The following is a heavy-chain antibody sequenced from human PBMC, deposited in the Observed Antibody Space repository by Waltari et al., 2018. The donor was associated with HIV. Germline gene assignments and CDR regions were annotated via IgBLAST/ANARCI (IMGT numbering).Heavy chain of an antibody. D-gene: IGHD6-19*01. V-gene: IGHV3-74*01. Sequence: EAQLVESGGGSVQPGGSLRLSCVASGFTFSNYWMHWVRQAPGKGLVCVARINSDGTRTTCADSVQCRFTISRDNAKSTLYLQMNSLRAEDTAVYYCARSPSGPDGFWGQGTLVTVSS. J-gene: IGHJ4*02. CDR1: GFTFSNYW. CDR2: INSDGTRT. CDR3: ARSPSGPDGF.